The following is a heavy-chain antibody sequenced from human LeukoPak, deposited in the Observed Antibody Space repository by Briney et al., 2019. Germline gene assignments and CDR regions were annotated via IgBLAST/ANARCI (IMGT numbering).Heavy chain of an antibody. CDR3: ARGGATYYYDSSGYYASAFDI. CDR2: ISAYNGNT. D-gene: IGHD3-22*01. V-gene: IGHV1-18*01. J-gene: IGHJ3*02. Sequence: ASVKVSCKASGYTFTSYGISWVRQAPGQGLEWMGWISAYNGNTNYAQKLQGRVTMTTDTSTSTAYMELRSLRSDDTAVYYCARGGATYYYDSSGYYASAFDIWGQGTMVTVSS. CDR1: GYTFTSYG.